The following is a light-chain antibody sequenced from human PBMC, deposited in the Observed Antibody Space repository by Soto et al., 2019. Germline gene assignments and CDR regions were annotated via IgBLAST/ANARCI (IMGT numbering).Light chain of an antibody. CDR3: QQYGSLSWT. CDR2: GAS. CDR1: QSVDTNY. J-gene: IGKJ1*01. V-gene: IGKV3-20*01. Sequence: ESVLSQSRGTLSLTPGEAATLSCRASQSVDTNYLAWYQQKPGQAPRILIFGASGRATGIPDRFSGSGSGTDFTLTISRLEPEDFAVYYCQQYGSLSWTFGQRAKVDIK.